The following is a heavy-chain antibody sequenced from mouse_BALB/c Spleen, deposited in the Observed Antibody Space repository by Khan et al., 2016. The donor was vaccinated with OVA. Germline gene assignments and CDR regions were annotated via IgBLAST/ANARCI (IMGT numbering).Heavy chain of an antibody. V-gene: IGHV3-2*02. CDR3: ERSMNVTTEVATDFNY. CDR1: GYSITSDYA. J-gene: IGHJ2*01. D-gene: IGHD1-1*01. Sequence: EVQLQESGPGLVKPSQSLSLTCTVTGYSITSDYAWNWLRQFPGNKLEWMGYISYSGRTRYNPSLKSRISITRDTSKNQFFLQLNSVTTEDTARADCERSMNVTTEVATDFNYWSQGTPRTIST. CDR2: ISYSGRT.